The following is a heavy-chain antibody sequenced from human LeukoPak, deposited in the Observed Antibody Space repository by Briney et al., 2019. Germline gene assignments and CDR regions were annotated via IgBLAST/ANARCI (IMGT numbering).Heavy chain of an antibody. Sequence: GASVKVSCKVSGYTLTELSMHWVRQAPGKGLEWMGGFGPEDGETIYAQKFQGRVTMTEDTSTDTAYMELSSLRSEGTAVYYCATAPFAGYYGSGNNDYWGQGTLVTVSS. CDR1: GYTLTELS. J-gene: IGHJ4*02. CDR3: ATAPFAGYYGSGNNDY. D-gene: IGHD3-10*01. V-gene: IGHV1-24*01. CDR2: FGPEDGET.